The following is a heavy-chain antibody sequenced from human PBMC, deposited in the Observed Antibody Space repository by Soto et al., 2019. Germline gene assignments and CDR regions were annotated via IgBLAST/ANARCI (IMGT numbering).Heavy chain of an antibody. CDR3: ARVGHGDFPHLFDY. CDR2: ISSSSSTM. D-gene: IGHD4-17*01. J-gene: IGHJ4*02. Sequence: GGSLRLSCAASGFTFSSYSMNWVRQAPGKGLEWVSYISSSSSTMYYADSVKGRFTISRDNAKNSLYLQMNSLRAEDTAVYYCARVGHGDFPHLFDYWGQGTLVTVSS. V-gene: IGHV3-48*01. CDR1: GFTFSSYS.